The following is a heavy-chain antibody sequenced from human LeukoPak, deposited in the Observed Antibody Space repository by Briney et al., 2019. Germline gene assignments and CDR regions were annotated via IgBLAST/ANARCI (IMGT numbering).Heavy chain of an antibody. V-gene: IGHV3-23*01. CDR1: GFTFRTYW. CDR3: AKGPPYYYDSSADNAFDI. CDR2: ISGSGGST. D-gene: IGHD3-22*01. J-gene: IGHJ3*02. Sequence: GGSLRLSCEASGFTFRTYWMSWVRQAPGKGLEWVSAISGSGGSTYYADSVKGRFTISRDNSKNTLYLQMNSLRAEDTAVYYCAKGPPYYYDSSADNAFDIWGQGTMVTVSS.